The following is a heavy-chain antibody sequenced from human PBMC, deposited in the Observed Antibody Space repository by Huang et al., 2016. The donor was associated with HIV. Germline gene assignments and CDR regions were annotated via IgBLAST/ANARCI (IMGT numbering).Heavy chain of an antibody. D-gene: IGHD3-3*01. CDR1: NYNFGSNG. V-gene: IGHV1-18*01. CDR2: IRVYNGEP. J-gene: IGHJ6*03. CDR3: ARSGFGVVITTTLDYYYMDV. Sequence: QVQLVQSGAEVKKPGASVKVSCEASNYNFGSNGISWGRQAPGQGLEWMGWIRVYNGEPKFAHKFQGRVTMTRETSTRTAYMELTSLRFDDTAVYYCARSGFGVVITTTLDYYYMDVWGTGTTVTVSS.